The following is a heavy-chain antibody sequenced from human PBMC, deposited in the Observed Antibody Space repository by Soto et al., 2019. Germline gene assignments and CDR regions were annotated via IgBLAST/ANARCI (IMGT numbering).Heavy chain of an antibody. V-gene: IGHV4-34*01. CDR1: GGSFSGYY. CDR3: ARAPLYPDY. CDR2: INHSGST. Sequence: SETLSLTCAVYGGSFSGYYWTWIRQPPGTGLEWIGEINHSGSTNYNPSLKSRVTISVDTSKNQFSLKLTSVTAADTAVYYCARAPLYPDYSGQGTLVTVSS. D-gene: IGHD2-2*02. J-gene: IGHJ4*02.